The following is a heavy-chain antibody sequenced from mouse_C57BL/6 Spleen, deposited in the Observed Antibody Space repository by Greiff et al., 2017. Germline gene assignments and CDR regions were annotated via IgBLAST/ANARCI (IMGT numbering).Heavy chain of an antibody. Sequence: DVHLVESGGDLVKPGGSLKLSCAASGFTFSSYGMSWVRQTPDKRLEWVATISSGGSYTYYPDSVKGRFTISRDNAKNTLYLQMSSLKSEDTAMYYCARTEFYYGSSYWYFDVWGTGTTVTVSS. V-gene: IGHV5-6*01. CDR1: GFTFSSYG. CDR2: ISSGGSYT. J-gene: IGHJ1*03. D-gene: IGHD1-1*01. CDR3: ARTEFYYGSSYWYFDV.